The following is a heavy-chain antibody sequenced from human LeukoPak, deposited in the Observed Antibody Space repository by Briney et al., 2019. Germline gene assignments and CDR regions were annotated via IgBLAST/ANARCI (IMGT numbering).Heavy chain of an antibody. D-gene: IGHD2-21*01. V-gene: IGHV3-23*01. CDR1: GFSFSSYA. Sequence: GGSRRLSCAASGFSFSSYAMSWVRQAPGKGLEWVSAISGSDGSTYYADSVKGRFTISRDNSKNTLYLQMSSLRVEDTAVYYCAKDRDVVALAIILDYWGQGTLLTVSS. J-gene: IGHJ4*02. CDR3: AKDRDVVALAIILDY. CDR2: ISGSDGST.